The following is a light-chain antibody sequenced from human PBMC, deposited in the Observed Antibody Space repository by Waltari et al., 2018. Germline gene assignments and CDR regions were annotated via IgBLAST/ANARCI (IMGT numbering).Light chain of an antibody. V-gene: IGKV3-11*01. J-gene: IGKJ4*01. Sequence: EVVLTQSPATLSLSPGDTATLSCRASQGVSMYLAWYQHRPGQGPRLLIYYATNRATGIPARFGGSGSGTDFTLTISSLDPEDFVVYFCQQRSNWPMTFGGGTKVEIK. CDR3: QQRSNWPMT. CDR2: YAT. CDR1: QGVSMY.